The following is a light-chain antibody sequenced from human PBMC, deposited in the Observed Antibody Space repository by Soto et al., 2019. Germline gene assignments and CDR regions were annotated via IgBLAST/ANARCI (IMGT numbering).Light chain of an antibody. CDR1: SSNIGSNT. V-gene: IGLV1-44*01. CDR2: SNN. J-gene: IGLJ3*02. Sequence: QPVLTQPPSASGTPGQRVTISCSGSSSNIGSNTVNWYQQLPGTAPKLLIYSNNQRPSGVPDRFSGSKSGTSASLAISGLQSEDEADCYCAAWDDSLNGWVFGGGTKVTVL. CDR3: AAWDDSLNGWV.